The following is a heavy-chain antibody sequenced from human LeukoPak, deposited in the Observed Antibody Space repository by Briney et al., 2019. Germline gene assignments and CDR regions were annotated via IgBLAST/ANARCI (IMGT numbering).Heavy chain of an antibody. J-gene: IGHJ4*02. V-gene: IGHV3-7*01. Sequence: PGGSLRLSCAASGFTFSSHWMSWVRQAPGKGLEWVANINQDGSEKYYVDSMKGRFTISRDNARNSLYLQMNGLRAEDTAVYYCARDGPQPGIYSDYWGQGTLVTVSS. CDR2: INQDGSEK. CDR3: ARDGPQPGIYSDY. D-gene: IGHD1-26*01. CDR1: GFTFSSHW.